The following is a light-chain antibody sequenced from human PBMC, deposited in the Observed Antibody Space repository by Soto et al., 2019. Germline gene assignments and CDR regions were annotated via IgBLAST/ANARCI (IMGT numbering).Light chain of an antibody. CDR3: QSYDSSLSGVV. V-gene: IGLV1-40*01. J-gene: IGLJ2*01. CDR2: GNS. CDR1: SSNIGAAYD. Sequence: QSVLTHPPSVSGAPGQRVTFSCTGSSSNIGAAYDVHWYQHLPGTAPKLLIYGNSNRPSGVPDRFSGSKSGTSASLAITGLQSEDEADYYCQSYDSSLSGVVFGGGTKLTVL.